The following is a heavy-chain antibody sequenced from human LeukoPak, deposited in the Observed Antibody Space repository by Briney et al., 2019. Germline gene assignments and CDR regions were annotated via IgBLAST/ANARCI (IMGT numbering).Heavy chain of an antibody. J-gene: IGHJ6*02. CDR1: GYTFSGYY. V-gene: IGHV1-2*02. Sequence: GASVKVSCKASGYTFSGYYVHWVRQAPGQGLEWMGWISPNGGGTNYAQKFQGRVTMTRDTSISTAYMELSRLRSDDTAVYYCARPAWIGGSYYYYYAMDVWGQGTTVTVSS. D-gene: IGHD3-10*01. CDR3: ARPAWIGGSYYYYYAMDV. CDR2: ISPNGGGT.